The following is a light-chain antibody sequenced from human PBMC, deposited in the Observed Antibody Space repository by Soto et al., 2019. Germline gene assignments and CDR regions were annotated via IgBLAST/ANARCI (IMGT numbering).Light chain of an antibody. CDR3: QKYGSSSGT. CDR2: GAS. V-gene: IGKV3-20*01. J-gene: IGKJ1*01. CDR1: QTVSSNY. Sequence: DIILTQSPDTLSLSPGDSATLSCRGSQTVSSNYLAWCQQRPGQAPRLLIYGASSRATGIPDRLSGSGSGTDLNLTINRLEPDDFAVYYCQKYGSSSGTFGQGTKVDIK.